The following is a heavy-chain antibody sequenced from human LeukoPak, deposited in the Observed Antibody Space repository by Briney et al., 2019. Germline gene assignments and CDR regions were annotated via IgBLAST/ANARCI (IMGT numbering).Heavy chain of an antibody. J-gene: IGHJ4*02. Sequence: GRSLRLSCAASGFTFSSYAMHWVRQAPGKGLEWVAVISYDGSDKYHADSVKGRFTISRDNSKNTLYLEMSRLTAEDTAVYYCARDRRFWNYEGLDYWGQGTLVTVSS. CDR1: GFTFSSYA. CDR2: ISYDGSDK. D-gene: IGHD1-7*01. V-gene: IGHV3-30*04. CDR3: ARDRRFWNYEGLDY.